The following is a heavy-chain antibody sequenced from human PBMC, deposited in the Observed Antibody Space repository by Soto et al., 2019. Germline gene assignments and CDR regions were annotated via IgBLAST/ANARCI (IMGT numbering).Heavy chain of an antibody. CDR3: ARGVPYSYGYVSWFDP. J-gene: IGHJ5*02. V-gene: IGHV4-61*01. D-gene: IGHD5-18*01. CDR1: GGSVSSGSYY. Sequence: SETLSLTCTVSGGSVSSGSYYWSWIRQPPGKGLEWIGYIYYNGSTNYNPSLKSRVTISVDTSKNQFSLKLSSVTAADTAVYYCARGVPYSYGYVSWFDPWGQGTLVTVSS. CDR2: IYYNGST.